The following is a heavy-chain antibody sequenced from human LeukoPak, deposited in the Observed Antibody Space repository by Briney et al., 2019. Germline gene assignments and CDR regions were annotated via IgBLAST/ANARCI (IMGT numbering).Heavy chain of an antibody. J-gene: IGHJ4*02. V-gene: IGHV3-30*03. CDR3: ASLTCWERYECYPDY. CDR1: GFTFSSYS. CDR2: ISYDGSNK. D-gene: IGHD1-14*01. Sequence: GGSLRLSCAASGFTFSSYSMNWVRQAPGKGLEWVAVISYDGSNKYYADSVKGRFTISRDNSKNTLYLQMNSLRAEDTAVYYCASLTCWERYECYPDYWGQGTLVTVSS.